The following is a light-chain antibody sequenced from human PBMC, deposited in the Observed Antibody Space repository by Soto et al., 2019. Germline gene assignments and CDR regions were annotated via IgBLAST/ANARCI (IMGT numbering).Light chain of an antibody. CDR3: TSYTSSSTYV. V-gene: IGLV2-14*01. CDR1: SSDVGGYNF. J-gene: IGLJ1*01. Sequence: QSVLTHPASVSGSPGQSITISCTGTSSDVGGYNFVSWYQQYPGKAPQLVIYDVTNRPSGVSDRFSGFKSANTASLTISGLQAEDEADYYCTSYTSSSTYVFGTGTKVTVL. CDR2: DVT.